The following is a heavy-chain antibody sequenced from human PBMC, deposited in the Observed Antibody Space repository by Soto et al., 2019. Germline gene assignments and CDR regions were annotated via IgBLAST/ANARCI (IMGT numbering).Heavy chain of an antibody. Sequence: QIQLQLSGPGLVKPSQTLSLTCAISGDSVSSTSAAWNWIRQSPSRGLEWLGRTFYDSTWYTDYAPSMKGRMTINADTSKNHFSLNLNSVTPDDTALYYCARNYYGSGSYYSSFDYWGQGALVTVSS. D-gene: IGHD3-10*01. V-gene: IGHV6-1*01. J-gene: IGHJ4*02. CDR3: ARNYYGSGSYYSSFDY. CDR2: TFYDSTWYT. CDR1: GDSVSSTSAA.